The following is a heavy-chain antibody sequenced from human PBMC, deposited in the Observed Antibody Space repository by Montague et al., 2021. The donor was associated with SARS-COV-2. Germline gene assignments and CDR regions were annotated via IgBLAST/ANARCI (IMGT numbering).Heavy chain of an antibody. CDR3: AREGSGRGYYYYGMDV. V-gene: IGHV4-59*01. D-gene: IGHD3-10*01. CDR2: IYYSGSP. J-gene: IGHJ6*02. CDR1: GGSISSYY. Sequence: SETLSLTCTVSGGSISSYYWSWIRQPPGKGLEWIGYIYYSGSPNYNPSLKSRVTISVDTSKNQFSLKLSSVTAADTAVYYCAREGSGRGYYYYGMDVWGQGTTVTVSS.